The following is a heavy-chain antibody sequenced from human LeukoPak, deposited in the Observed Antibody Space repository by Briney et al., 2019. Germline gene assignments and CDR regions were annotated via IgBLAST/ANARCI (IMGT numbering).Heavy chain of an antibody. V-gene: IGHV3-23*01. J-gene: IGHJ4*02. CDR1: GFTFGSYA. CDR3: ARIGITMIVVVRYYFDY. CDR2: ISGSGGST. D-gene: IGHD3-22*01. Sequence: GGSLRLSCAASGFTFGSYAMSWVRQAPGKGLERVSAISGSGGSTYYADSVKGRFTISRDNSKNTLYLQMNSLRAEDTAVYYCARIGITMIVVVRYYFDYWGQGTLVTVSS.